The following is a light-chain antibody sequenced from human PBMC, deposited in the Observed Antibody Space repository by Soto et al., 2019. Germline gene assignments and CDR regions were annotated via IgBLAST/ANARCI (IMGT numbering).Light chain of an antibody. Sequence: EIVLTQSTGTLSLSPGERATLSCRASQSVSSSYLAWYQQKPGQAPRLLIYGASSSATGIPDRFSGSGSGTDFTLTISRLEREDFALYYCQQYGSTPWTFGQVTKVKIK. CDR1: QSVSSSY. CDR2: GAS. CDR3: QQYGSTPWT. V-gene: IGKV3-20*01. J-gene: IGKJ1*01.